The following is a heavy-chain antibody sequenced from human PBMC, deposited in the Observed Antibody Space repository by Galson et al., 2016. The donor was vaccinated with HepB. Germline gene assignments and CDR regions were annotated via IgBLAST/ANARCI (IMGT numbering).Heavy chain of an antibody. CDR3: ARGSDYSNYVAVY. Sequence: SVKVSCKASGDTFASYDINWLRQATGQGLEWMGWMSPNSGNTGYAQKFQGRVTMTRNTSISTAYMELGSLTSEDTAVYYCARGSDYSNYVAVYWGQGTLVTASS. CDR2: MSPNSGNT. J-gene: IGHJ4*02. CDR1: GDTFASYD. V-gene: IGHV1-8*01. D-gene: IGHD4-11*01.